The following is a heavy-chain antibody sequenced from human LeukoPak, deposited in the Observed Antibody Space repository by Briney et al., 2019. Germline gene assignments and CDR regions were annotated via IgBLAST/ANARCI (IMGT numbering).Heavy chain of an antibody. CDR3: ARGNEKRLVPPNFYYYMDL. Sequence: SETLSLTCAVYGGSFSGYYWSWIAQPPGKGLEGMGEINHSGSTNYNPSLKSRVTISVDTSKNQFSLKLSSVTAVVTHVYYCARGNEKRLVPPNFYYYMDLWGKETTVPVSS. J-gene: IGHJ6*03. D-gene: IGHD6-6*01. CDR2: INHSGST. CDR1: GGSFSGYY. V-gene: IGHV4-34*01.